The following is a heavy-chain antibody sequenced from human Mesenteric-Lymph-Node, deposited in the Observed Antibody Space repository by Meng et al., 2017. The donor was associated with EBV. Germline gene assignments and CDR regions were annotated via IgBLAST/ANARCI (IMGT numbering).Heavy chain of an antibody. CDR3: ARDRVASSDILTGHLLLEY. J-gene: IGHJ4*02. Sequence: HVKLVQSGAEVHKPWFSVKVSCTSSGGTFSNYGISWFRQAPGQGLEWMGVIIPSFGTTHFAQKFQGRVTITADESTSTAYMELSSLRSEDTALYYCARDRVASSDILTGHLLLEYWGQGTLVTVSS. CDR1: GGTFSNYG. CDR2: IIPSFGTT. D-gene: IGHD3-9*01. V-gene: IGHV1-69*01.